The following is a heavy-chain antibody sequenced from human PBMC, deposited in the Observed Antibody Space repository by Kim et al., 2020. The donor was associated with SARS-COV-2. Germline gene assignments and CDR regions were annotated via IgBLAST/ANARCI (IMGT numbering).Heavy chain of an antibody. CDR3: AREITMVRGVINPLDY. Sequence: SVKSRLTINPDTSKNHVSLQLNSVTPEDTAVYYCAREITMVRGVINPLDYWGQGTLVTVS. J-gene: IGHJ4*02. D-gene: IGHD3-10*01. V-gene: IGHV6-1*01.